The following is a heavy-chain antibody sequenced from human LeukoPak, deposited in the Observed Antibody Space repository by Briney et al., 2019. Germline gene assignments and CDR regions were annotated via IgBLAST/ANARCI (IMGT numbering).Heavy chain of an antibody. CDR1: GFTFSSYA. CDR3: ARQGEVYYGSGSFDP. Sequence: GGSLRLSCAASGFTFSSYAMHWVRQAPGKGLEYVSAISSNGGSTYYANSVKGRFTISRDNSKNTLYLQMGSLRAEDMAVYYCARQGEVYYGSGSFDPWGQGTLVTVSS. V-gene: IGHV3-64*01. D-gene: IGHD3-10*01. J-gene: IGHJ5*02. CDR2: ISSNGGST.